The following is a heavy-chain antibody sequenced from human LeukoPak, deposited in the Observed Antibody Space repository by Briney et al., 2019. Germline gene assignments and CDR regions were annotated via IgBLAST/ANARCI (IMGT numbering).Heavy chain of an antibody. V-gene: IGHV3-74*01. J-gene: IGHJ4*02. CDR3: ARPSWGSTADY. CDR1: GFTFSSYW. Sequence: GGSLRLSCGASGFTFSSYWMHWVRQAPGKGLVWISRINSDGSTTSYADSVKGRFTISRDNAKNTLYLQMNSLRAEDTAVYYCARPSWGSTADYWGQGTLVTVSS. CDR2: INSDGSTT. D-gene: IGHD3-16*01.